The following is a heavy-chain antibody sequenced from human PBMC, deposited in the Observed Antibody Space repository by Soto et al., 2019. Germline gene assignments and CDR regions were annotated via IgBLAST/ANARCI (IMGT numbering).Heavy chain of an antibody. CDR2: ISSSSSYI. CDR1: GFTFSSYS. CDR3: ARGYSTGWYH. V-gene: IGHV3-21*01. D-gene: IGHD6-19*01. J-gene: IGHJ5*02. Sequence: EVQLVESGGGLVKPGGSLRLSCAASGFTFSSYSMNWVRQAPGKGLEWVSSISSSSSYIYYADSVKGRFTISRDNAKNSLYLQMNCLRVEDTAVYYCARGYSTGWYHWGQGTLVTVSS.